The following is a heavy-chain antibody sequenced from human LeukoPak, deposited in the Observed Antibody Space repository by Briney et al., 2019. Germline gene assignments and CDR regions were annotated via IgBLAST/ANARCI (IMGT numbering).Heavy chain of an antibody. J-gene: IGHJ4*02. D-gene: IGHD6-19*01. CDR3: AREYSSGWAVY. V-gene: IGHV4-38-2*02. CDR2: IYHSGST. CDR1: GYSISSGYY. Sequence: SETLSLTCTVSGYSISSGYYWGWIRQPPGKGLEWIGSIYHSGSTYYNPSLKSRVTISVDTSKNHFSLKLGSVTAADTAVYYCAREYSSGWAVYWGQGTLVTVSS.